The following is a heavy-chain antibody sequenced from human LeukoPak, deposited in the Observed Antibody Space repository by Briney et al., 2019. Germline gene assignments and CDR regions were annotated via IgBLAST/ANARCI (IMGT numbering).Heavy chain of an antibody. CDR1: GYTFISSA. V-gene: IGHV1-3*01. CDR2: INVGKGNT. CDR3: AGKYYYGSGSYSSPKSVYFDY. J-gene: IGHJ4*02. Sequence: GASVKVSCKASGYTFISSAMHWVRQAPGERLEWMGWINVGKGNTKYSQMFQGRVSITRDTSASTVYMELSSLRSEDTAVYYCAGKYYYGSGSYSSPKSVYFDYWGQGTLVTVSS. D-gene: IGHD3-10*01.